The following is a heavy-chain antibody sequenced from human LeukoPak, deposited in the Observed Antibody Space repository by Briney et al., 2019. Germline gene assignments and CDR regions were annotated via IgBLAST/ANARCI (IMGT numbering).Heavy chain of an antibody. CDR2: IDPSDSYT. CDR3: ARHTVSDY. J-gene: IGHJ4*02. V-gene: IGHV5-10-1*01. Sequence: GESLKISCKGSGYSFSSYWINWVRQMPGKGLEWMGRIDPSDSYTNYNPSFQGHVTISADKSISTAYLQWSSLMASDTAMYYCARHTVSDYWGQGTQVTVSS. D-gene: IGHD2/OR15-2a*01. CDR1: GYSFSSYW.